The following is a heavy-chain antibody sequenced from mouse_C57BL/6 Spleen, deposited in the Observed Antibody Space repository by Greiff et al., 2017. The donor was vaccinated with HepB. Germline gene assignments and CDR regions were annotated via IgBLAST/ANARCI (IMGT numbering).Heavy chain of an antibody. Sequence: QVQLKQSGAELVRPGASVTLSCKASGYTFTDYEMHWVKQTPVHGLEWIGAIDPETGGTAYNQKFKGKAILTADKSSSTAYMELRSLTSEDSAVYYCTRYSRYYYGSSPYAMDYWGQGTSVTVSS. V-gene: IGHV1-15*01. CDR1: GYTFTDYE. D-gene: IGHD1-1*01. J-gene: IGHJ4*01. CDR2: IDPETGGT. CDR3: TRYSRYYYGSSPYAMDY.